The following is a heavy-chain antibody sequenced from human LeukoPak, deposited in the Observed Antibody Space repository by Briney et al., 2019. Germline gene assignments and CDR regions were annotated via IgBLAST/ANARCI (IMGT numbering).Heavy chain of an antibody. J-gene: IGHJ4*02. CDR3: ARALLWFGEPSHIDY. CDR2: ITAYNDNT. Sequence: ASVKVSFKASGYTLTSYGISWVRQAPGQGLEWMGWITAYNDNTNYAQKLQGRVTMTTDTSTSTAYMELRSLRSDDTAVYYCARALLWFGEPSHIDYWGQGTLVTASS. V-gene: IGHV1-18*01. CDR1: GYTLTSYG. D-gene: IGHD3-10*01.